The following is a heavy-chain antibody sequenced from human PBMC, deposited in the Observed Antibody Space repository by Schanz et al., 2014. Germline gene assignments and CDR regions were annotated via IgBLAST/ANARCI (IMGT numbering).Heavy chain of an antibody. CDR1: GFSVGNKY. V-gene: IGHV3-48*01. J-gene: IGHJ4*02. CDR3: AKDLDANYFDY. Sequence: EVQLVESGGGLVQPGGSLRLSCAASGFSVGNKYMNWVRQAPGKGLEWVSYVSRSTPDIYYADSVKGRFTMSRDNAKNSVFLQMNSLRAEDTAVYYCAKDLDANYFDYWGQGILVTVSS. D-gene: IGHD1-1*01. CDR2: VSRSTPDI.